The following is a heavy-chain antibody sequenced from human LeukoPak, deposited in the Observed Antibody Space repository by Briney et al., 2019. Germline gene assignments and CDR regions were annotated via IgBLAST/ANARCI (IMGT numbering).Heavy chain of an antibody. CDR2: INHSGST. V-gene: IGHV4-34*01. CDR1: GGSFSGYY. Sequence: SETLSLTCAVYGGSFSGYYWSWIRQPPGKGLEWIGEINHSGSTNYNPSLKSRVTISVDTSKNQFSLKLSSVTAADTAVYYCARGHSVTRGWIDYWGQGTLVTVSS. D-gene: IGHD4-17*01. J-gene: IGHJ4*02. CDR3: ARGHSVTRGWIDY.